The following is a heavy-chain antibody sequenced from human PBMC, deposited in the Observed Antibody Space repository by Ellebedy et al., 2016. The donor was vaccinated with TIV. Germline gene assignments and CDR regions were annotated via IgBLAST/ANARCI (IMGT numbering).Heavy chain of an antibody. D-gene: IGHD1-1*01. V-gene: IGHV4-30-4*01. J-gene: IGHJ4*02. CDR3: ARAQAKEGNFNFDF. Sequence: SETLSLTCTVSGGSINSDDYYWSWIRQPPGKALEWIGYVFYSGSTYYNSSLKSRLTISLDTSKNQFSLKMSSVTAEDTAVYYCARAQAKEGNFNFDFWGQGTLVTVSS. CDR2: VFYSGST. CDR1: GGSINSDDYY.